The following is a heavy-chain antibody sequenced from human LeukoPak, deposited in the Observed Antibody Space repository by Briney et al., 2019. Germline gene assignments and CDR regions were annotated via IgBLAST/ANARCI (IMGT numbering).Heavy chain of an antibody. CDR1: GGSISSYY. J-gene: IGHJ5*02. Sequence: SETLSLTCTVSGGSISSYYWSWIRQPAGKGLEWIGRIYTSGSTNYNPSLTSRVTMSVDTSKNQFSLKLSSVTAADTAVYYCAREEDYYGSGSYCLLDPWGQGTLVTVSS. CDR3: AREEDYYGSGSYCLLDP. CDR2: IYTSGST. V-gene: IGHV4-4*07. D-gene: IGHD3-10*01.